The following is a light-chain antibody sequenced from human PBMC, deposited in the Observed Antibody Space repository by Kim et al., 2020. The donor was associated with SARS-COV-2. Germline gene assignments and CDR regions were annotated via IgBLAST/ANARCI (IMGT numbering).Light chain of an antibody. CDR1: QSISNW. J-gene: IGKJ1*01. CDR2: KSS. Sequence: DIQMTQSPFILSASIGDRVTITCRASQSISNWLAWYQQKPGKAPRLLIYKSSTLQSGVPSRFSASGSDTEFSLTIGSLQPDDFGTYYCQQYNTYPWTFGQGTRLDIK. V-gene: IGKV1-5*03. CDR3: QQYNTYPWT.